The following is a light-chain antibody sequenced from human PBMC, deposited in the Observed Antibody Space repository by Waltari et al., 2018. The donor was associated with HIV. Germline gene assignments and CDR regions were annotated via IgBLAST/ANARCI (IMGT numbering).Light chain of an antibody. V-gene: IGKV3-15*01. CDR3: QQYDYGPRVIT. J-gene: IGKJ2*01. CDR2: EAA. CDR1: KSISAK. Sequence: EIVMTQSPPTLSVSPGQRVTLYCRASKSISAKVAWYQQTPGQAPRLLIYEAATRPTGIPASFRVSGAGTEFTLTISSLQSEAFATDFCQQYDYGPRVITFGQGTMLEIK.